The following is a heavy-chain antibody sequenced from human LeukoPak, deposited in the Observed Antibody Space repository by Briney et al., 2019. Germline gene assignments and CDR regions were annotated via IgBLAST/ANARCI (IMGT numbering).Heavy chain of an antibody. D-gene: IGHD3-22*01. Sequence: ASVKVSCKASGYTFSGYYIHWVRQAPGQGLEWMGWINPNSGGTKYAQKFQGRVTMTRDTSISTVYMELSRLRSDDTAVYYCARVYDSSSIPFYYFDYWGQGTLVTVSS. V-gene: IGHV1-2*02. J-gene: IGHJ4*02. CDR1: GYTFSGYY. CDR3: ARVYDSSSIPFYYFDY. CDR2: INPNSGGT.